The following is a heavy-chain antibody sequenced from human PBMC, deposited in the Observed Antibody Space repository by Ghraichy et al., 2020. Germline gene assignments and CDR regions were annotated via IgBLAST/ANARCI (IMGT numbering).Heavy chain of an antibody. D-gene: IGHD1-14*01. CDR1: DGSSTNCSYY. J-gene: IGHJ4*02. Sequence: SETLSLTCIVSDGSSTNCSYYSGWIRQPPGKGLEWIAHIYYSGSTYYNPTLKSRVTISVDTSKNQFSLKLSSVTAADTAVYYCARLPGLAIVDFDYWGQGTLVTVSS. CDR2: IYYSGST. CDR3: ARLPGLAIVDFDY. V-gene: IGHV4-39*01.